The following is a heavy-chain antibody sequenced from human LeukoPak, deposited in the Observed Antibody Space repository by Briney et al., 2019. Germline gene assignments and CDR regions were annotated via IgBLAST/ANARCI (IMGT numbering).Heavy chain of an antibody. CDR1: GFTFDDYG. CDR2: INWNGGST. CDR3: ARHGVTTVVTRGFDY. D-gene: IGHD4-23*01. V-gene: IGHV3-20*04. J-gene: IGHJ4*02. Sequence: PGGFLRLSCAASGFTFDDYGMSWVRQAPGKGLEWVSSINWNGGSTGYADSVKGRFTISRDNAKNSLYLQMNSLRDEDTALYYCARHGVTTVVTRGFDYWGQGTLVTVSS.